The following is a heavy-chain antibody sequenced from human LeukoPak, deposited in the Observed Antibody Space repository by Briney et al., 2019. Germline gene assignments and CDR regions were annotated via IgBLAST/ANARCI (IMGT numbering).Heavy chain of an antibody. CDR3: ARDRGKGAYADY. Sequence: GGSLRLSCAASGFTVSSNYMTWVRQAPGKGLEWVSVIYSGGSTYYADSVKGRFTISRDNSKSTLYLQVNSLRAEDTAVYYCARDRGKGAYADYWGQGTLVTVSS. V-gene: IGHV3-66*01. CDR1: GFTVSSNY. J-gene: IGHJ4*02. D-gene: IGHD4-17*01. CDR2: IYSGGST.